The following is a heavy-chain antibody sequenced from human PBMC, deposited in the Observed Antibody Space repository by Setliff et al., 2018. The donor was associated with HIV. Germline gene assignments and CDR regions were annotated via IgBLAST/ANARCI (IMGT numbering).Heavy chain of an antibody. V-gene: IGHV1-8*02. J-gene: IGHJ4*02. CDR2: MNPNSGHA. CDR1: GYTFNNFY. D-gene: IGHD3-10*01. CDR3: ARDAGIPMVRGRWPLDY. Sequence: GASVKVSCKASGYTFNNFYLHWVRLATGRGLEWMGWMNPNSGHAGYAHKFQGRVTMTRDTSISTAYMELSSLTSEDTAVYYCARDAGIPMVRGRWPLDYWGQGTLVTVSS.